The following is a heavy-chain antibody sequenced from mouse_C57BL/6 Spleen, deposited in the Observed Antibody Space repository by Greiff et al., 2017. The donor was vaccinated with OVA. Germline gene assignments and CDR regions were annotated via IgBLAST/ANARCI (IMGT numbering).Heavy chain of an antibody. J-gene: IGHJ1*03. CDR1: GYTFTSYW. Sequence: QVQLKQPGAELVMPGASVKLSCKASGYTFTSYWMHWVKQRPGQGLEWIGEIDPSDSYTNYNQKFKGKSTLTVDKSSSTAYMQLSSLTSEDSAVYYCARVGSTVGYFEVWGTGTTVTVAS. CDR2: IDPSDSYT. CDR3: ARVGSTVGYFEV. V-gene: IGHV1-69*01. D-gene: IGHD1-1*01.